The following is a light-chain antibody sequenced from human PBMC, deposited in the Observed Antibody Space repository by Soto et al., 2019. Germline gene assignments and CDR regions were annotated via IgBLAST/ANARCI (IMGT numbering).Light chain of an antibody. Sequence: DIQMTQYPSTLSASVGDRVTITCRASQSIYNWVAWYQQKAGKAPKFLIHSASTLDSGVPSRFSGSGSGTEFTLTISGLQPDDFATYYCQQYRGYSRTFGQGTKVDIK. CDR2: SAS. J-gene: IGKJ1*01. CDR3: QQYRGYSRT. V-gene: IGKV1-5*01. CDR1: QSIYNW.